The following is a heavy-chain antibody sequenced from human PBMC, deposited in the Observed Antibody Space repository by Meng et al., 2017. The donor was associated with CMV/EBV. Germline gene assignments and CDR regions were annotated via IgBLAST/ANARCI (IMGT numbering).Heavy chain of an antibody. J-gene: IGHJ4*02. CDR2: INPNSGGT. Sequence: ASVKVSCKASGYTFTGYYMHWVRQAPGQGLEWMGWINPNSGGTNYAQKFQGRVTMTRDTSISTAYMELSRLRSDDTAVYYCARVESAQLGTPPYDYWGQGTPVTVSS. D-gene: IGHD7-27*01. CDR3: ARVESAQLGTPPYDY. V-gene: IGHV1-2*02. CDR1: GYTFTGYY.